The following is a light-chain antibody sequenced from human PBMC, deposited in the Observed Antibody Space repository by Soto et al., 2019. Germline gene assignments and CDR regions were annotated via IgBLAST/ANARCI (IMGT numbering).Light chain of an antibody. V-gene: IGKV3-20*01. CDR3: QQYGGSPWT. CDR1: QSVSSSY. Sequence: IVLTQSPATLSVSPGERATLSCRASQSVSSSYLAWYQQKPGQAPRLLIYGASSRATGIPDRFSGSGSGTDFTLTIGRLEPEDFVVYYCQQYGGSPWTFGQGTKVDIK. J-gene: IGKJ1*01. CDR2: GAS.